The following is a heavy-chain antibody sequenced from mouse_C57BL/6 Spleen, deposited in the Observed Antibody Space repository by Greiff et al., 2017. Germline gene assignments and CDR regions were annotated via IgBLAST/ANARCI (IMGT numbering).Heavy chain of an antibody. CDR2: ISYDGRN. D-gene: IGHD2-3*01. Sequence: VQLKESGPGLVKPSQSLTLTCSVTGYSITSGYYWKWIRPFPGNKLVWMGYISYDGRNNSNPSLKNRISLTLDTSKNQLFLKLNSVTTEHTATYYCARYYGYSFYAIDYWGPGPSVTAST. J-gene: IGHJ4*01. CDR3: ARYYGYSFYAIDY. V-gene: IGHV3-6*01. CDR1: GYSITSGYY.